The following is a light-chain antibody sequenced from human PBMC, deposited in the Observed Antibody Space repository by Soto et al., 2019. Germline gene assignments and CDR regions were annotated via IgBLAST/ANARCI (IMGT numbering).Light chain of an antibody. CDR3: MQALQTPLT. V-gene: IGKV2-28*01. CDR2: LGS. Sequence: DIVMTQSPLSLPVTPGEPASISCRSSQSLLHSNGYNYLDWYLQEPGQSPQLLIYLGSNRASGVPDRFSGSGSGTDFTLKISRVEAEDVGVYYCMQALQTPLTFGGGTKV. J-gene: IGKJ4*01. CDR1: QSLLHSNGYNY.